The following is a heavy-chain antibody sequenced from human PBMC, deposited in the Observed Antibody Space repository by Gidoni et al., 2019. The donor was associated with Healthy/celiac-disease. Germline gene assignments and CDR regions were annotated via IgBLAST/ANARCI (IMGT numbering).Heavy chain of an antibody. D-gene: IGHD5-12*01. V-gene: IGHV4-39*01. CDR1: GGSISSRSYY. J-gene: IGHJ5*02. Sequence: QLQLQESGPGLVKPSETLSLTCTVSGGSISSRSYYWGWIRQPPGKGLEWIGSIYYSGSTYYNPSRKSRVNIAVDTAKNQFSLKLRSVTAADTAVYYCERLGLEATIRNWFDPWGQGTLVTVSS. CDR2: IYYSGST. CDR3: ERLGLEATIRNWFDP.